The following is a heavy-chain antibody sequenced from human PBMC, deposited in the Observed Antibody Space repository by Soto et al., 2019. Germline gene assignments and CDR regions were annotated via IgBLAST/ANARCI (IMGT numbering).Heavy chain of an antibody. D-gene: IGHD2-2*02. V-gene: IGHV4-31*03. CDR3: ARSLGYCSSTSCYTAWFDP. J-gene: IGHJ5*02. Sequence: QVQLQESGPGLVKPSQTLSLTCTVSCGSISSGGYYWSWIRQHPGKVLEWIGYVYYSGSTYYNPSLKSRVTRSVDTSKNQFSLKLSSVTAADTAVYYCARSLGYCSSTSCYTAWFDPWGQGTLVTVSS. CDR1: CGSISSGGYY. CDR2: VYYSGST.